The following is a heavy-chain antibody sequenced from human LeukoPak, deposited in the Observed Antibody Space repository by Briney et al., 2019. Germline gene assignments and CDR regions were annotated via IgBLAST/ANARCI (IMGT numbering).Heavy chain of an antibody. CDR1: VYTFTSYG. Sequence: ASVKVSCKASVYTFTSYGISWVRQAPGQGLEWMGWISAYNGNTNYAQKLQGRVTMTTDTSTSTAYMELRSLRSDDTDVYYCARENTPYYYGSGSYHNWFDPWGQGTLVTVSS. CDR2: ISAYNGNT. D-gene: IGHD3-10*01. J-gene: IGHJ5*02. CDR3: ARENTPYYYGSGSYHNWFDP. V-gene: IGHV1-18*01.